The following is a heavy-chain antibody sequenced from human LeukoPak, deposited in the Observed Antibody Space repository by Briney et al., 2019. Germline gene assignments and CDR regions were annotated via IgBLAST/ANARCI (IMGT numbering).Heavy chain of an antibody. CDR2: ISYDGSNK. J-gene: IGHJ4*02. Sequence: PGGSLRLSCAASGFTFSSYAMHWVRQAPGKGLEWVAVISYDGSNKYYADSVKGRFTISRDNSKNTLYLQMNSLRAEDTAVYYCARGGYSYGREPDYWGQGTLVTVSS. V-gene: IGHV3-30-3*01. CDR3: ARGGYSYGREPDY. D-gene: IGHD5-18*01. CDR1: GFTFSSYA.